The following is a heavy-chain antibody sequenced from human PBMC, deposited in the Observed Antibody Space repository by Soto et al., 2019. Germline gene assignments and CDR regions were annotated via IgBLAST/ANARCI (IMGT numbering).Heavy chain of an antibody. CDR2: IWYDGNNK. Sequence: GGSLRLSCAAPGFTFSNYGMHWVRQAPGKGLEWLALIWYDGNNKYYADSVKGRFTISRDISKNTLYLKMKSLRAEDTAVYYCARDLPGPRHYCGPGTLITVSP. CDR1: GFTFSNYG. V-gene: IGHV3-33*01. CDR3: ARDLPGPRHY. J-gene: IGHJ4*02. D-gene: IGHD2-2*01.